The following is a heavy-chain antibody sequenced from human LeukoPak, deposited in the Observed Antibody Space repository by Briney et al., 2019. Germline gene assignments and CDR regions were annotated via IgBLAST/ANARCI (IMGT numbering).Heavy chain of an antibody. CDR3: VKDVAGYGY. D-gene: IGHD5-12*01. V-gene: IGHV3-64D*09. Sequence: PGGSLGLSCSASGLTFSSYAMYWVRQAPGKGLEYVSAISGNGGSTDYADSVKDRFAISRDNSKNMLFLQISSLRGEDTAMYHCVKDVAGYGYWGQGTLVTVSS. J-gene: IGHJ4*02. CDR2: ISGNGGST. CDR1: GLTFSSYA.